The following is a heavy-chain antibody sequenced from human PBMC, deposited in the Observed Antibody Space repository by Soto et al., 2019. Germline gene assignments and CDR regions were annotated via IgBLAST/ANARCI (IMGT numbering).Heavy chain of an antibody. J-gene: IGHJ4*02. V-gene: IGHV1-18*01. CDR3: AREPYSSGWSPGVDY. D-gene: IGHD6-19*01. Sequence: ASVNVSCKGSVYTFSVDGISWVRQAPGQGLEWMGWISAYNGNTNYAQKLQGRVTMTTDTSTSTAYMELRSLRSDDTAVYYCAREPYSSGWSPGVDYWGQGTLVTVSS. CDR2: ISAYNGNT. CDR1: VYTFSVDG.